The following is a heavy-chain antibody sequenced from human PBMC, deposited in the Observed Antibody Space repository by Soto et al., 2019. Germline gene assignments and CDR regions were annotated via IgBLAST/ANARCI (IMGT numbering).Heavy chain of an antibody. J-gene: IGHJ6*02. V-gene: IGHV1-69*13. CDR3: ARGDYKDYYYYGMDV. CDR1: GGTFSSYA. Sequence: ASVKVSCKASGGTFSSYAISWVRQAPRQGLEWMGGIIPIFGTANYAQKFQGRVTITADESTSTAYMELSSLRSEDTAVYYCARGDYKDYYYYGMDVWGQGTTVTVSS. CDR2: IIPIFGTA. D-gene: IGHD4-4*01.